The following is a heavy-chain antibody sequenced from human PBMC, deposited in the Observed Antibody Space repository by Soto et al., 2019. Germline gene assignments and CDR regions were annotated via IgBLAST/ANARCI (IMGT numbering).Heavy chain of an antibody. CDR1: SGAITSDF. V-gene: IGHV4-59*01. Sequence: PSESLSHSCNVSSGAITSDFWSCISQPPGKGLEWIGYVYYSGAADYNPSLKPRVTISIATSKTQFSLRLASATAADTGVYYCARDHGSYPNTWGQGILLTVSS. D-gene: IGHD3-16*02. J-gene: IGHJ1*01. CDR3: ARDHGSYPNT. CDR2: VYYSGAA.